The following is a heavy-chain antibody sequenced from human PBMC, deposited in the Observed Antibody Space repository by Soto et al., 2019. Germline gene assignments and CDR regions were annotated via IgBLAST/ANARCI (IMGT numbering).Heavy chain of an antibody. CDR1: GGSISSGGYY. CDR2: IYYSGST. J-gene: IGHJ4*02. Sequence: SETLSLTCTVSGGSISSGGYYWSWIRQHPGKGLEWIGYIYYSGSTYYNPSLKSRVTISVDTSKNQFSLKLSSVTAADTAVYYCAGIVGATKAYDYWGQGTLVTVS. CDR3: AGIVGATKAYDY. D-gene: IGHD1-26*01. V-gene: IGHV4-31*03.